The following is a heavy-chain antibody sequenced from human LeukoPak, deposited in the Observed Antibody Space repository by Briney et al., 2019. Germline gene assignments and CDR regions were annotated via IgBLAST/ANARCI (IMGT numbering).Heavy chain of an antibody. J-gene: IGHJ5*02. V-gene: IGHV4-31*03. CDR2: IYYSGST. CDR3: ARDHSGGSGGNWFDP. CDR1: GGSISSGGYY. Sequence: SQTLSLTCTVSGGSISSGGYYWSWIRQHPGKGLEWIGYIYYSGSTYYNPSLKSRVTISVDTSKNQFSLKLSSVTAADTAVYYCARDHSGGSGGNWFDPWGQGTLVTVSA. D-gene: IGHD3-10*01.